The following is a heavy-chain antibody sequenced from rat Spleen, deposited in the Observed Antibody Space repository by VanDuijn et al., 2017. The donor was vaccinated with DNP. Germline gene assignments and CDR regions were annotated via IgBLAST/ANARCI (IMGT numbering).Heavy chain of an antibody. CDR3: VRGIYYYNSWPDH. D-gene: IGHD1-2*01. CDR2: IIYDGSGS. Sequence: EVQLVESGGGLVQPGNSLKLSCAASGFTFSDYAMAWVRQSPKKGLEWVATIIYDGSGSYYRDSVKGRFTISRDNAKSTLYLQMNSLRSEDTATYYCVRGIYYYNSWPDHWGQGVMVTVSS. V-gene: IGHV5-17*01. J-gene: IGHJ2*01. CDR1: GFTFSDYA.